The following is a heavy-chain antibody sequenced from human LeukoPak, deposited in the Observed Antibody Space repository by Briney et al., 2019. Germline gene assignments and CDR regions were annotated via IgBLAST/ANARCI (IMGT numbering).Heavy chain of an antibody. CDR3: ARARSPLLDSSTPYDAFDI. CDR1: GGTFSSYA. J-gene: IGHJ3*02. CDR2: NIPIFGTA. D-gene: IGHD2-2*01. Sequence: SVKVSCKASGGTFSSYAISWVRQAPGQGLEWMGGNIPIFGTANYAQKFQGRVTITTDESTSTAYMELSSLRSEDTAVYYCARARSPLLDSSTPYDAFDIWGQGTMVTVSS. V-gene: IGHV1-69*05.